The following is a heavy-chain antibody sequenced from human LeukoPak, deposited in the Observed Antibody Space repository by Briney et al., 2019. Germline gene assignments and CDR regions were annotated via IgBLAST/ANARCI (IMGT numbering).Heavy chain of an antibody. V-gene: IGHV4-61*08. CDR3: ARAKYSSSWFFDY. D-gene: IGHD6-13*01. Sequence: NTSETLSLTCTVSGGSISSGGYYWSWIRQPPGKGLEWIGYIYHSGSTNYNPSLKSRVTISVDTSKNQFSLKLSSVTAADTAVYYCARAKYSSSWFFDYWGQGTLVTVSS. J-gene: IGHJ4*02. CDR1: GGSISSGGYY. CDR2: IYHSGST.